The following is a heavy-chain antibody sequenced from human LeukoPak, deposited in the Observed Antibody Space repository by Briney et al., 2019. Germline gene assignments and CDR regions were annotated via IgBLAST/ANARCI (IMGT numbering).Heavy chain of an antibody. V-gene: IGHV1-8*01. D-gene: IGHD1-26*01. CDR1: GYTFTSYD. Sequence: ASVKVSCKASGYTFTSYDINWVRQATGQGLEWMGWMNPNSGNTGYAQKFQGRVTMTRNTSISTAYMELSSLRSEDTAVYYCARASYSGSCGGGHYFDYWGQGTLVTVSS. J-gene: IGHJ4*02. CDR2: MNPNSGNT. CDR3: ARASYSGSCGGGHYFDY.